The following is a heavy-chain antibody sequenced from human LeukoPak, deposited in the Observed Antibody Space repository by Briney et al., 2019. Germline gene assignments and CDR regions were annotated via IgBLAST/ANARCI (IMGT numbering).Heavy chain of an antibody. J-gene: IGHJ2*01. D-gene: IGHD4-17*01. CDR2: IYTSGST. Sequence: QSSETLSLTCTVSGGSISSYYWSWIRQPPGKGLEWIGYIYTSGSTNYNPSLKSRVTISVDTSKNQFSLKLSSVTAADTAVYYCARGSTDNWYFDLWGRGPLVTVSS. CDR3: ARGSTDNWYFDL. CDR1: GGSISSYY. V-gene: IGHV4-4*09.